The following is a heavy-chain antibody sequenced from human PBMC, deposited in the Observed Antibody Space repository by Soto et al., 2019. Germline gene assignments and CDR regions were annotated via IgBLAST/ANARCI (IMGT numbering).Heavy chain of an antibody. J-gene: IGHJ4*02. Sequence: EVQLLESGGGLVQPGGSLRLSCAASGFTFSSYAMSWVRQAPGKGLEWVSAISGSGGSTYYADSVKGRFTISRDNAKNTLYLQMNSLRAEDTAVYYCAPMSWWRPGRDWGQGTLVTVSS. CDR2: ISGSGGST. D-gene: IGHD2-15*01. CDR1: GFTFSSYA. CDR3: APMSWWRPGRD. V-gene: IGHV3-23*01.